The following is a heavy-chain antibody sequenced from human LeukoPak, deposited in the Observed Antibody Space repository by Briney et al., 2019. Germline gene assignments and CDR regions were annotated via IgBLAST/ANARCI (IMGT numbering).Heavy chain of an antibody. CDR3: ARLAGRHGSGSYYYYGMDV. J-gene: IGHJ6*02. D-gene: IGHD3-10*01. Sequence: KPSETLSLTCAVHGGSFSGYYWSWIRQPPGKGLEWIGEINHSGSTNYNPSLKSRVTISVDTSKNQFSLKLSSVTAADTAVYYCARLAGRHGSGSYYYYGMDVWGQGTTVTVSS. V-gene: IGHV4-34*01. CDR2: INHSGST. CDR1: GGSFSGYY.